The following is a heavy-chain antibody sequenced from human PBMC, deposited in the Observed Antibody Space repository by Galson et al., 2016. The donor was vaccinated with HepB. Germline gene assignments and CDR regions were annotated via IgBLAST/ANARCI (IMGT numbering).Heavy chain of an antibody. Sequence: TLSLTCTVSGGSISSRGYYWSWIRQHPGKGLEWIGYIYYSGGTYYNPSLQSQLTISLDTSKNHFTLKLDSVTAADTAVYYWAGYEGVSFDYWGQGTLVTVSS. CDR1: GGSISSRGYY. V-gene: IGHV4-31*01. D-gene: IGHD3-16*01. J-gene: IGHJ4*02. CDR3: AGYEGVSFDY. CDR2: IYYSGGT.